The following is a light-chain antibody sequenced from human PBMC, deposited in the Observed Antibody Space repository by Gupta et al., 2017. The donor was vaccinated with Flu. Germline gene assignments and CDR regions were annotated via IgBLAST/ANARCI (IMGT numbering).Light chain of an antibody. CDR3: SSYASSTTPV. J-gene: IGLJ3*02. CDR2: EVT. CDR1: SNDVGGYSY. Sequence: SNDVGGYSYVSWYQQRPGKAPKLIIYEVTNRPSGVSNRFSGSKSGNTASLTISGLQAEDEADYYCSSYASSTTPVFGGGTELTVL. V-gene: IGLV2-14*01.